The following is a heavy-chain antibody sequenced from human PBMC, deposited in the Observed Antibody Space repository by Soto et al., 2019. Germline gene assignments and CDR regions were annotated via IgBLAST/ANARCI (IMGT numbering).Heavy chain of an antibody. CDR2: ISGSGGST. CDR3: AKDAPYYDFWSGYKFSYFDY. CDR1: GLTFSSYA. J-gene: IGHJ4*02. V-gene: IGHV3-23*01. D-gene: IGHD3-3*01. Sequence: GGSLRLSCAASGLTFSSYAMSWVRQATGKGLEWVSAISGSGGSTYYADSVKGRFTIPRDNSKNTLYLQMNSLRAEDTSVYYCAKDAPYYDFWSGYKFSYFDYWGQGTLVTVSS.